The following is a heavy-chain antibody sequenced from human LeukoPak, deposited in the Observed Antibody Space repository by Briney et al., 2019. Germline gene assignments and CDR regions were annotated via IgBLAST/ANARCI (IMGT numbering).Heavy chain of an antibody. CDR1: GGTFTSYA. J-gene: IGHJ4*02. CDR3: ARELGVVVAATGNLDY. V-gene: IGHV7-4-1*02. D-gene: IGHD2-15*01. Sequence: DSVKVSCKASGGTFTSYAMNWVRQAPGQGLEWMGWINTNTGNPTYAQGFTGRFVFSLDTSVSTAYLQISSLKAEDTAVYYCARELGVVVAATGNLDYWGQGTLVTVSS. CDR2: INTNTGNP.